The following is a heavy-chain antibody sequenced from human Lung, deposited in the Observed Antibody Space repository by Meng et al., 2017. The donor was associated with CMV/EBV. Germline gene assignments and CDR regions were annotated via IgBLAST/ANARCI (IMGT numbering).Heavy chain of an antibody. CDR2: INSDGSST. J-gene: IGHJ4*02. Sequence: GGSXRLSCAASGFTFSSYWMHWVRQAPGKGLVWVSRINSDGSSTSYADSVKGRFTISRDNAKNTLYLQMNSLRAEDTAVYYCARDNPYYDFWGGYYGYYFDYWXQGTLVTVSS. D-gene: IGHD3-3*01. CDR3: ARDNPYYDFWGGYYGYYFDY. V-gene: IGHV3-74*01. CDR1: GFTFSSYW.